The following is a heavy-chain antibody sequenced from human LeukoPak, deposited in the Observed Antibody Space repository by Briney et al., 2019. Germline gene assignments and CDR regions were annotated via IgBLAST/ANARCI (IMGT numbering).Heavy chain of an antibody. CDR1: GGSISSSSYY. CDR3: ARQRGYYYDSSGNVSDY. D-gene: IGHD3-22*01. Sequence: SSETLSLTCTVFGGSISSSSYYWGWIRQPPGKGLEWIGSIYYSGSTYYNPSLKSRVTISVDTSKNQFSLKLSSVTAADTAVYYCARQRGYYYDSSGNVSDYWGQGTLVTVSS. J-gene: IGHJ4*02. V-gene: IGHV4-39*01. CDR2: IYYSGST.